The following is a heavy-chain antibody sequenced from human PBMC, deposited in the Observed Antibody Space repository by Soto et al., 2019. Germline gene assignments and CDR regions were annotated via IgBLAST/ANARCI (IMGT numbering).Heavy chain of an antibody. Sequence: GGSLRLSCAASGFTISDNYMSWVRQAPGKGLEWVSVIYNIGSTYYADSVKGRFTISRDNSKNTLYLQMNSLRAEDTAVYYCARDLTVTTSGFDYWGQGTLVTVSS. CDR3: ARDLTVTTSGFDY. J-gene: IGHJ4*02. D-gene: IGHD4-17*01. V-gene: IGHV3-53*01. CDR2: IYNIGST. CDR1: GFTISDNY.